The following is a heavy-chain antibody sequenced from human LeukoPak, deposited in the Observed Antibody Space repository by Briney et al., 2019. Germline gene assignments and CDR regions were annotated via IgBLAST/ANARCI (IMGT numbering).Heavy chain of an antibody. V-gene: IGHV1-2*02. J-gene: IGHJ4*02. CDR1: GYTFTGHY. CDR3: ARAEVIVGTTGFDY. D-gene: IGHD1-26*01. CDR2: INPNSGGT. Sequence: GASVKVSCKASGYTFTGHYMHWVRQAPGQGLEWMGWINPNSGGTNYAQKFQGRVTMTRDTSTSTVYMELSSLRSEDTAVYYCARAEVIVGTTGFDYWGQGTLVTVSS.